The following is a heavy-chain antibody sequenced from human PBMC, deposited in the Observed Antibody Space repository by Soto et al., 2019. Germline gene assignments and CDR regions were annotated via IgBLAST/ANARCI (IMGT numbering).Heavy chain of an antibody. J-gene: IGHJ4*02. CDR3: TTGLSNGYYNFDY. D-gene: IGHD3-22*01. V-gene: IGHV3-15*01. Sequence: GVLRLSCAASGFTFSNAWMSWVRQAPGKGLEWVGRIKGEADGGTTDYAAPVKGRITISRDHSKDTLYLQMNSLKTEDTAVYYCTTGLSNGYYNFDYWGQGTPVTVS. CDR2: IKGEADGGTT. CDR1: GFTFSNAW.